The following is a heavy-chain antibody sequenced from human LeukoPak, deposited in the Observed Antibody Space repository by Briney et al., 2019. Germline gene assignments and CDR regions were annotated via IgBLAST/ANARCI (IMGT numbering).Heavy chain of an antibody. CDR2: INHSGST. D-gene: IGHD2-2*01. CDR1: GGSFSGYY. CDR3: ARGADIVVVPAADKGWFDP. V-gene: IGHV4-34*01. Sequence: PSETLSLTCAVYGGSFSGYYWSWIRQPPGKGLEWIGEINHSGSTNYNPSLKSRVTISVDTSKNQFSLNLSSVTAADTAVYYCARGADIVVVPAADKGWFDPWGQGTLVTVSS. J-gene: IGHJ5*02.